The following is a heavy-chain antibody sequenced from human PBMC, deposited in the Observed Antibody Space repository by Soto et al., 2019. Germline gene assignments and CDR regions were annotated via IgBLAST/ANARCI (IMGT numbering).Heavy chain of an antibody. CDR2: ISATGGGT. J-gene: IGHJ4*02. D-gene: IGHD3-16*01. CDR1: GVKLSNYA. CDR3: AKDRRAGGNSAFYFDF. V-gene: IGHV3-23*01. Sequence: GGSLRLSCTASGVKLSNYAMSWVRQAPGKGLEWVSLISATGGGTYYADSVKGRFTISRDNSHNTLYLQVHSLTAEDTAVYYCAKDRRAGGNSAFYFDFWGQGAQVTVSS.